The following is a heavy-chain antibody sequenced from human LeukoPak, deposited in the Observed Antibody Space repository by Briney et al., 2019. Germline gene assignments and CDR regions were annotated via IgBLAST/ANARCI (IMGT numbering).Heavy chain of an antibody. J-gene: IGHJ4*02. CDR3: ARDRGSSDYFDY. CDR2: IKEDGSEN. V-gene: IGHV3-7*01. Sequence: GSLRLSCAASGFTFSSYWMSWGRQAPGKGLEWVGNIKEDGSENFYVDSVKGRLTISRDNAKISLYVQMYSLRAEDTAVYYCARDRGSSDYFDYWGQGTLVTVSS. CDR1: GFTFSSYW. D-gene: IGHD6-6*01.